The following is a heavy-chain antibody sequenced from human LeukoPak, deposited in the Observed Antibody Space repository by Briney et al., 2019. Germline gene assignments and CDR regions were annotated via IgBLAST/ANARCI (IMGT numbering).Heavy chain of an antibody. CDR2: ISSNGGST. CDR1: GFTFSSYA. Sequence: GGSLRLSCAASGFTFSSYAMHWVRQAPGKGLEYVSAISSNGGSTYYANSVKGRFTISRDNSKNTLYLQMGSLRAEDMAVYYCARVSGTCSSTSCYSHYGMDVWGQGTTVTVSS. V-gene: IGHV3-64*01. CDR3: ARVSGTCSSTSCYSHYGMDV. J-gene: IGHJ6*02. D-gene: IGHD2-2*01.